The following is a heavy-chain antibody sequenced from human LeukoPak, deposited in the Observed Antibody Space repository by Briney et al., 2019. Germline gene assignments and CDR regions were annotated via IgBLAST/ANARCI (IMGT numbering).Heavy chain of an antibody. D-gene: IGHD1-1*01. CDR3: TTLQTGTLSTLYNWFDP. CDR1: GFTFSSYG. V-gene: IGHV3-30*02. J-gene: IGHJ5*02. CDR2: IRYDGSNK. Sequence: GGSLRLSCAASGFTFSSYGMHWVRQAPGKGLEWVAFIRYDGSNKYYADSVKGRFTISRDDSRNTLYLQMNSLKTEDTAVYYCTTLQTGTLSTLYNWFDPWGQGTLVTVSS.